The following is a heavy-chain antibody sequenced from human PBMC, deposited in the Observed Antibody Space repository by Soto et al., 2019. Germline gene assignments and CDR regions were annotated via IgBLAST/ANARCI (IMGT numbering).Heavy chain of an antibody. V-gene: IGHV4-34*01. D-gene: IGHD2-21*01. J-gene: IGHJ3*02. CDR1: GGSFSGYY. CDR3: ARGQDIVVVIAIYAFDI. Sequence: SETLSLTCAVYGGSFSGYYWSWIRQPPGKGLEWIGEINHSGSTNYNPSLKSRVTISVDTSKNQFSLKLSSVTAADTAVYYCARGQDIVVVIAIYAFDIWGQGTMVTV. CDR2: INHSGST.